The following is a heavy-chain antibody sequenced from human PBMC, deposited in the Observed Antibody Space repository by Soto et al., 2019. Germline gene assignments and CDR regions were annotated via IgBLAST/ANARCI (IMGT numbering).Heavy chain of an antibody. V-gene: IGHV1-69*02. D-gene: IGHD3-10*01. CDR2: SIPMLGMS. CDR3: ATNYGSGSAHFDY. Sequence: QVQLVQSGPEVKKPGSSVRVSSTASGGTFSSYTINWVRQVPGQGPEWMGRSIPMLGMSNYAQKFQGRVMMIADKSTNTVYMELSSLRSEDTAIYYCATNYGSGSAHFDYWGQGTLVTVSS. CDR1: GGTFSSYT. J-gene: IGHJ4*02.